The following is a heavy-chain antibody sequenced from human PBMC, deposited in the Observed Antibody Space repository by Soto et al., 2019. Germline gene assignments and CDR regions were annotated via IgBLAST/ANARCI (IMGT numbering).Heavy chain of an antibody. CDR3: ATFRAYGSGSNNWFDP. V-gene: IGHV4-4*02. Sequence: SETLSLTCAVSGGSISSSNWWSWVRQPPGKGLEWIGEIYHSGSTNYNPSLKSRVTISVDKSKNQFSLKLSSVTAADTAVYYCATFRAYGSGSNNWFDPWGQGTLVTVSS. CDR1: GGSISSSNW. D-gene: IGHD3-10*01. CDR2: IYHSGST. J-gene: IGHJ5*02.